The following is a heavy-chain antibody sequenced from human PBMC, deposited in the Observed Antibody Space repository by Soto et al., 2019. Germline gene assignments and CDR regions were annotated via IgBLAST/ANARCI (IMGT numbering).Heavy chain of an antibody. CDR1: GYVFTGYERTFSSYA. CDR2: VNAGNGDT. CDR3: VRGGSYSYVVGSFGLELKETAVPFEI. Sequence: QVHLVQSGAEVKKPGASVKVSCKASGYVFTGYERTFSSYAIHWVRQAPGQGLEWMGWVNAGNGDTKYSQKFPGRLSITVDSSTTTAFMELSSLRFDDTAVYYCVRGGSYSYVVGSFGLELKETAVPFEIWGQGTMVTVSS. V-gene: IGHV1-3*01. D-gene: IGHD3-10*01. J-gene: IGHJ3*02.